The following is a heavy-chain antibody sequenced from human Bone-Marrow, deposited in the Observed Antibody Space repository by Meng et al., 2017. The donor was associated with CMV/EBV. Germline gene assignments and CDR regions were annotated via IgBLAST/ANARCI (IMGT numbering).Heavy chain of an antibody. J-gene: IGHJ4*02. Sequence: SETLSLTCTVSGGSISSYYWSWIRQPPGKGLEWIGYIYYSGSTNYNPSLKSRVTISVDTSKNQFSLKLSSVTAADTAVYYCARGGNGDSYDYWGQGPLVTVSS. CDR3: ARGGNGDSYDY. V-gene: IGHV4-59*01. D-gene: IGHD1-1*01. CDR2: IYYSGST. CDR1: GGSISSYY.